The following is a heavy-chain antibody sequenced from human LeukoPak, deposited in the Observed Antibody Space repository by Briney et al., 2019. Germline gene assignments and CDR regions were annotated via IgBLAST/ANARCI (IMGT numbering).Heavy chain of an antibody. CDR2: IYTSGST. CDR1: GGSISSGSYY. V-gene: IGHV4-61*02. CDR3: ARKRYSSGWEGNWFDP. D-gene: IGHD6-19*01. J-gene: IGHJ5*02. Sequence: SETLSLTCTVSGGSISSGSYYWSWIRQPAGKGLEWIGRIYTSGSTNYNPSLKSRVTISVDTSKNQFSLKLSSVTAADTAVYYCARKRYSSGWEGNWFDPWGQGTLVTVSS.